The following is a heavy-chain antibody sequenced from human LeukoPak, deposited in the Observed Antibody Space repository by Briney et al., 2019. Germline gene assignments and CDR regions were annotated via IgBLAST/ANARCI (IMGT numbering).Heavy chain of an antibody. CDR2: IYYSGST. D-gene: IGHD3-10*01. J-gene: IGHJ5*02. V-gene: IGHV4-31*03. CDR1: GGSISSGGYY. CDR3: ARDRAVTMVRGVTFWFDP. Sequence: SETLSLTCTVSGGSISSGGYYWSWIRQHPGKGLEWIGYIYYSGSTYYNPSLKSRVTISVDTPKNQFSLKLSSVTAADTAVYYCARDRAVTMVRGVTFWFDPWGQGTLVTVSS.